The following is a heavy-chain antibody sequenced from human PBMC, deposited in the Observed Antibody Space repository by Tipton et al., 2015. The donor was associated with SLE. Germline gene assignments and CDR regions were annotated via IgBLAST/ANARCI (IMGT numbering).Heavy chain of an antibody. CDR3: ASLRFYGDYDLGR. D-gene: IGHD4-17*01. V-gene: IGHV4-59*01. CDR1: RGYISSYY. CDR2: VFYNGET. Sequence: TLSLTCTVSRGYISSYYWSWIRQPPGQGLEWIGHVFYNGETNYNHSLKGRVTISLDTSMKQFSLNLMSVTYADTAVYYCASLRFYGDYDLGRWGQGALVTVSS. J-gene: IGHJ4*02.